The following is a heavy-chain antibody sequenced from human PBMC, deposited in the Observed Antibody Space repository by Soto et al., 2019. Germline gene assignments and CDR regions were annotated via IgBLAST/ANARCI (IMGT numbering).Heavy chain of an antibody. D-gene: IGHD5-12*01. Sequence: PSETLSLTCTVSGGSISSSSYYWGWIRQPPGKGLEWIGSIYYSGSTNYNPSLKSRVTISVDTSKNQFSLKLSSVTAADTAVYYCARSRYSGYDAVDYWGQGTLVTVSS. V-gene: IGHV4-39*07. CDR1: GGSISSSSYY. CDR2: IYYSGST. J-gene: IGHJ4*02. CDR3: ARSRYSGYDAVDY.